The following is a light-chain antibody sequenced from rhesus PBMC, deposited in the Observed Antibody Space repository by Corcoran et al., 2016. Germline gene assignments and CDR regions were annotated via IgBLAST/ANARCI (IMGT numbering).Light chain of an antibody. V-gene: IGKV1-74*01. Sequence: DIQMTQSPSSLSASVGDRITITCRASENVNNYFNWYQQTPGKSPKLLIYKASTLQSGVPSRFSGSGSGTDYTFTINSLQSEDVATYYCQHNYGTPLTFGGGTKVEIK. CDR2: KAS. CDR1: ENVNNY. J-gene: IGKJ4*01. CDR3: QHNYGTPLT.